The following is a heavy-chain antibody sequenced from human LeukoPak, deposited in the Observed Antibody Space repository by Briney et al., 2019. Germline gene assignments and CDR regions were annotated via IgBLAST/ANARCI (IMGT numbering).Heavy chain of an antibody. V-gene: IGHV1-69*13. CDR1: GGTFISYA. CDR3: ARGVARKHYYDSSGYLEYFQH. J-gene: IGHJ1*01. Sequence: SVKVSCKASGGTFISYAITWVRQAPGQGLEWMGGIIPMFGTTSFAQKFQGRVTITADESTSTAYMELSSLRSEDTAVYYCARGVARKHYYDSSGYLEYFQHWGQGTLVTVSS. CDR2: IIPMFGTT. D-gene: IGHD3-22*01.